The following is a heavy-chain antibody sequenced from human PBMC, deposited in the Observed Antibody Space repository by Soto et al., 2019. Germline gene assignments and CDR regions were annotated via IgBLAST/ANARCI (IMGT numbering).Heavy chain of an antibody. CDR2: SGPADAET. J-gene: IGHJ4*02. D-gene: IGHD5-12*01. V-gene: IGHV1-24*01. CDR1: GYNLNDLS. CDR3: ATVLVSTVPLDY. Sequence: QVQLVQSGAEAKKHGASVKVSCKVSGYNLNDLSIHRVRQAPGKGLAWMGGSGPADAETIYAQKLQGRVTRTEAKSTDPAYMDLSSLRSEDTIVYYCATVLVSTVPLDYWRQGTLVTVSS.